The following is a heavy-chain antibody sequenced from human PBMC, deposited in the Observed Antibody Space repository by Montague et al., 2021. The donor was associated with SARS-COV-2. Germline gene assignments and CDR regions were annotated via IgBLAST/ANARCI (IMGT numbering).Heavy chain of an antibody. CDR1: GASINTGSYY. CDR3: ASLTWMELWLSGYYFDP. V-gene: IGHV4-39*02. J-gene: IGHJ5*02. CDR2: ILHSGST. D-gene: IGHD5-18*01. Sequence: SETLSLTCTVSGASINTGSYYWGWLRQPPGMGLDWIGNILHSGSTYYNPSLKSRVSMSVDTSKNHFSLKLNSVTAADTAIYYCASLTWMELWLSGYYFDPWGQGTLVTVSS.